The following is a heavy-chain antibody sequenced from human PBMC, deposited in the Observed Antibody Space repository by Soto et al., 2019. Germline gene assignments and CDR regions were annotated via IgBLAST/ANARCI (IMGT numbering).Heavy chain of an antibody. Sequence: EVQLVESGGDLVQPGGSLRLSCATSDFTFRNYWMNWVRQAPGKGREWVANIKPDGSATNYVDSVKGRFTISRDNVMNSVSLQMNSLRVEDTALYFCFGGNGGPQWGQGTLVTVSS. D-gene: IGHD3-16*01. CDR3: FGGNGGPQ. CDR1: DFTFRNYW. CDR2: IKPDGSAT. J-gene: IGHJ4*02. V-gene: IGHV3-7*03.